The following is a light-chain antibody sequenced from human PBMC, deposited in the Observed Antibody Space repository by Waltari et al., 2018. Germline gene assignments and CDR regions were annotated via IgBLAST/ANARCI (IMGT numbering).Light chain of an antibody. CDR3: SSYTSSSTLGV. CDR1: SSDVGGYNY. CDR2: DVS. Sequence: QSALTQPASVSGSPGQSLTISCTGTSSDVGGYNYVPWYQQHPGKAPKLMIYDVSKRPSGVSNRFSGSKSGNTASLTISGLQAEDEADYYCSSYTSSSTLGVFGGGTKLTVL. J-gene: IGLJ2*01. V-gene: IGLV2-14*01.